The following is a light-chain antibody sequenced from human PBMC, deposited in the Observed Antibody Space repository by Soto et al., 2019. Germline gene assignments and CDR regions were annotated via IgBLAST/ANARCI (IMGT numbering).Light chain of an antibody. Sequence: DLPMTQSPSTQSASVGDRVTITFRASRSISNWLGWYQQKPGKAPKRLIYAASSVQSGVPSRFSGSGSGTDFTLTINSLQPEDLATYYCLQHNSYSLTFGGGTKVDIK. V-gene: IGKV1-5*01. CDR2: AAS. CDR3: LQHNSYSLT. J-gene: IGKJ4*01. CDR1: RSISNW.